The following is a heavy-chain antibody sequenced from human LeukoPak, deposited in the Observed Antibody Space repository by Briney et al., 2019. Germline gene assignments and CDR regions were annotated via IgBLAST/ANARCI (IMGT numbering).Heavy chain of an antibody. V-gene: IGHV3-7*01. Sequence: PGGSLRLSCAASGFTFSSYWMSWVRQAPGKGLEWVANIKQDGSEKYYVDSVKGRFTISRDNAKNSLYLQMNSLRAEDTAVYYCARERRPGIAAAGTGGDAFDIWGQGTMVTVSS. CDR1: GFTFSSYW. CDR2: IKQDGSEK. CDR3: ARERRPGIAAAGTGGDAFDI. D-gene: IGHD6-13*01. J-gene: IGHJ3*02.